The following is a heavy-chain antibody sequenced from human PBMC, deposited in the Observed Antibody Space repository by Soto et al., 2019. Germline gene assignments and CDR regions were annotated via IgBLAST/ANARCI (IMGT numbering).Heavy chain of an antibody. J-gene: IGHJ4*02. CDR2: IIPIFGTA. V-gene: IGHV1-69*13. CDR3: ARDSTGIAAPKTTGPHYFDY. Sequence: ASVKVSCKASGCTFSSYAISWVRQAPGQGLEWMGGIIPIFGTANYAQKFQGRVTITADESTSTAYMELSSLRSEDTAVYYCARDSTGIAAPKTTGPHYFDYWGQGTLVTVSS. CDR1: GCTFSSYA. D-gene: IGHD6-13*01.